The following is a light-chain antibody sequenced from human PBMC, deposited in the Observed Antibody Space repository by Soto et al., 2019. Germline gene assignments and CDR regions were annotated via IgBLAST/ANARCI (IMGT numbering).Light chain of an antibody. CDR2: GNS. J-gene: IGLJ2*01. Sequence: QLVLTQPPSVSGAPGQRVTISCTGSSSNIGAGYDVHWYQQLPGTAPKLLIYGNSNRPSGVPDRLSGSKSGTSASLAITGLQAEDEADYYCQSYDSSLVGVFGGGTKVTVL. CDR3: QSYDSSLVGV. V-gene: IGLV1-40*01. CDR1: SSNIGAGYD.